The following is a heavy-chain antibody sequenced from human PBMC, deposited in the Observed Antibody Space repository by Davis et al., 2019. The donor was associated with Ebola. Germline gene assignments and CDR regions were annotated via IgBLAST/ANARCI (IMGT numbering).Heavy chain of an antibody. D-gene: IGHD5-18*01. Sequence: ASVKVSCKASGYTFNSYFIHWVRQAPGQGLEWMGIINPSGGSTTYAQKFQGRVTMTRDTSTRTVYMELTSLRSEDTAVYYCARGPIQPGRNWFDPWGQGTLVTVSS. J-gene: IGHJ5*02. CDR1: GYTFNSYF. V-gene: IGHV1-46*02. CDR2: INPSGGST. CDR3: ARGPIQPGRNWFDP.